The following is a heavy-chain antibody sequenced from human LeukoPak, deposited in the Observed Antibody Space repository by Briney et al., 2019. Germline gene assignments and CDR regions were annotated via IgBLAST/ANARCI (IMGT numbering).Heavy chain of an antibody. CDR2: ISSSSSYI. J-gene: IGHJ6*02. D-gene: IGHD3-22*01. V-gene: IGHV3-21*01. CDR3: ARDRDDSSGYYYYYYYYGMDV. CDR1: GFTFSSYS. Sequence: GGSLRLSCAASGFTFSSYSMNWVRRAPGKGLEWVSSISSSSSYIYYADSVKGRFTISRDNAKNSLYLQMNSLRAEDTAVYYCARDRDDSSGYYYYYYYYGMDVWGQGTTVTVSS.